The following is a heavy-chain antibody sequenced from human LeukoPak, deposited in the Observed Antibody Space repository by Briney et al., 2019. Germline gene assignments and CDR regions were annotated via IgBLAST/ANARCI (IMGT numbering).Heavy chain of an antibody. Sequence: KASETLSLTCTVSGGSISTSSYYWGWIRQPPGKGLEWIGSMYFSGSTYYNPSLKSRVTISVDTSKNQFSLRLTSVTAADTAVYYCAGCFDSWGGYGLDVWGPGTTVTVSS. CDR3: AGCFDSWGGYGLDV. D-gene: IGHD3-16*01. CDR2: MYFSGST. J-gene: IGHJ6*02. CDR1: GGSISTSSYY. V-gene: IGHV4-39*07.